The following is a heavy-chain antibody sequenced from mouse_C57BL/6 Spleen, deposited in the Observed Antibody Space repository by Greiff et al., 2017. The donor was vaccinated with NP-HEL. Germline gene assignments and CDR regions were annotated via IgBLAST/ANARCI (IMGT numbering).Heavy chain of an antibody. CDR2: INPNNGGT. D-gene: IGHD2-2*01. Sequence: VQLQQSGPELVKPGASVKIPCKASGYTFTDYNMDWVKQSHGKSLEWIGDINPNNGGTIYNQKFKGKATLTVDKSSSTAYMELRSLTSEDTAVYYCARSIYYGYDEGFAYWGQGTLVTVSA. J-gene: IGHJ3*01. CDR1: GYTFTDYN. V-gene: IGHV1-18*01. CDR3: ARSIYYGYDEGFAY.